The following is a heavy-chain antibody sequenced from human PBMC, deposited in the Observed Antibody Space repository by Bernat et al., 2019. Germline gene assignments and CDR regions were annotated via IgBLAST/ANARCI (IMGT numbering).Heavy chain of an antibody. V-gene: IGHV3-74*01. J-gene: IGHJ4*02. Sequence: EVQLVESGGGLVQPGGSLRLSCAASGFTFSSYWMHWVRQAPGKGLVWVSRINSDGSSTSYADSVKGRFTISRDNAKNTLYLQMNRLRAEDTAVYDCARDRDIVVVVAANGGLDWGQGTLVTVSS. CDR3: ARDRDIVVVVAANGGLD. D-gene: IGHD2-15*01. CDR2: INSDGSST. CDR1: GFTFSSYW.